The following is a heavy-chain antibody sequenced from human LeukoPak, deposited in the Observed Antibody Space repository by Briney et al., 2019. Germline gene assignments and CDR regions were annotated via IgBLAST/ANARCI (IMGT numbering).Heavy chain of an antibody. D-gene: IGHD3-16*02. CDR1: GGSFSGYY. CDR2: INHSGST. J-gene: IGHJ6*03. V-gene: IGHV4-34*01. Sequence: SETLSLTCAVYGGSFSGYYWSWIRQPPGKGLEWIGEINHSGSTNYNPSLKSRVTISVDTSKNQSSLKLSSVTAADTAVYYCARVRFVNDYVWGSYRSNYYYYMDVWGKGTTVTVSS. CDR3: ARVRFVNDYVWGSYRSNYYYYMDV.